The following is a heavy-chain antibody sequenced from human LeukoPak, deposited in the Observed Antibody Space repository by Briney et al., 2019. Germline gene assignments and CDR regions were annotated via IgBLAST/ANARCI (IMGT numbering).Heavy chain of an antibody. Sequence: ASVKVSCKASGYTFTSYGISWVRQAPGQGLEWMGWISAYNGNTNYAQKLQGRVTMTTDTSTSTAYMELRSLRSDDTAVYYCAKEGCGSGSYCGGGVAWGQGTTVTVSS. J-gene: IGHJ6*02. CDR1: GYTFTSYG. CDR3: AKEGCGSGSYCGGGVA. CDR2: ISAYNGNT. D-gene: IGHD3-10*01. V-gene: IGHV1-18*01.